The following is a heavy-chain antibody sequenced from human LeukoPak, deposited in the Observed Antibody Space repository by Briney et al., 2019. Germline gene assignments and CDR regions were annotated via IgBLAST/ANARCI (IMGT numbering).Heavy chain of an antibody. V-gene: IGHV3-21*01. J-gene: IGHJ3*02. CDR3: AKDSYSHNGIFDALDI. Sequence: PGGSLRLSCAASGFTFSSYSMTWVRQAPGKGLEWVSSFTSGSRSIYYADSVKGRFTISRDNAKKSLYLQMNSLRAEDTAIYYCAKDSYSHNGIFDALDIWGQGTMVTVSS. CDR2: FTSGSRSI. CDR1: GFTFSSYS. D-gene: IGHD2-8*01.